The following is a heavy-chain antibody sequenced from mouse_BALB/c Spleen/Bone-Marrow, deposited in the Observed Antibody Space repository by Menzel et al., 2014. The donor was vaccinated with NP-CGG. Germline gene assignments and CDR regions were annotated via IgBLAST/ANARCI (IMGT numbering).Heavy chain of an antibody. CDR1: GYSFTSFT. J-gene: IGHJ2*01. CDR3: AREGSYDGCSGHFDF. CDR2: IVPSSGYS. Sequence: VQRVESGAELARPGASVRMSCKASGYSFTSFTMHWLKQRPGQGLEWIGYIVPSSGYSNYNQKFKDKATLTADRSSNTAYIQLSNLTCEDAAVYYCAREGSYDGCSGHFDFWGPGTTLTVSS. D-gene: IGHD2-3*01. V-gene: IGHV1-4*01.